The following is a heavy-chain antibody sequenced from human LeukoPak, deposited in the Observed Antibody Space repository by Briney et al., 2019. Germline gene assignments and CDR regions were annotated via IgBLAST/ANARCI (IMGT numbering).Heavy chain of an antibody. CDR2: IKQDGSEK. D-gene: IGHD6-19*01. Sequence: GGSLRLSCAASGFTFNSYSMNWVRQAPGKGLEWVANIKQDGSEKYYVDSVKGRFTISRDNAKNSLYLQMNSLRAEDTAVYYCARDSSGWYYYFDYWGQGTLVTVSS. CDR1: GFTFNSYS. CDR3: ARDSSGWYYYFDY. J-gene: IGHJ4*02. V-gene: IGHV3-7*01.